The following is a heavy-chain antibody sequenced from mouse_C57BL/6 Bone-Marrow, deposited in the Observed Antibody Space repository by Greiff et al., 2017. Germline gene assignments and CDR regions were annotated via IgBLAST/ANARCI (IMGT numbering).Heavy chain of an antibody. D-gene: IGHD2-2*01. Sequence: VQLKQSGPELVKPGASVKMSCKASGYTFTDYNMHWVEQSHGKSLEWFGYIKPNNGGTSYNQKFKGKTTLTVTNADSTAYMELRSLTSADSAVYYCANDLLWLRRYSYAMYYWGQGTSVTVSS. CDR2: IKPNNGGT. V-gene: IGHV1-22*01. J-gene: IGHJ4*01. CDR3: ANDLLWLRRYSYAMYY. CDR1: GYTFTDYN.